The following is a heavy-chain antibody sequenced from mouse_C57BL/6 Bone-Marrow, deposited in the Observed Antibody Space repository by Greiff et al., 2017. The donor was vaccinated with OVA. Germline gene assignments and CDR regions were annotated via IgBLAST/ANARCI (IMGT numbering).Heavy chain of an antibody. Sequence: EVKLVESGPVLVKPGASVKMSCKASGYTFTDYYMNWVKQSHGKSLEWIGVINPYNGGTSYNQKFKGKATLTVDKSSSTAYMELNSLTSEDSAVYYCARGGYYSNPWFAYWGQGTLVTVSA. CDR1: GYTFTDYY. D-gene: IGHD2-5*01. CDR3: ARGGYYSNPWFAY. J-gene: IGHJ3*01. CDR2: INPYNGGT. V-gene: IGHV1-19*01.